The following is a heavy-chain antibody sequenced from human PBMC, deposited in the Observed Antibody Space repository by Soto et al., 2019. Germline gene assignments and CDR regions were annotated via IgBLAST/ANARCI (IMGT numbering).Heavy chain of an antibody. D-gene: IGHD4-17*01. V-gene: IGHV4-4*02. CDR1: SGSISSSNW. CDR3: ASTIPGSNYGDYAFDY. J-gene: IGHJ4*02. CDR2: IYHSGST. Sequence: SETLSLTCAVSSGSISSSNWWSWVRQPPGKGLEWIGEIYHSGSTNYNPSLKSRVTISVDKSKNQFSLKLSSVTAADTAVYYCASTIPGSNYGDYAFDYWGQGTLVTVSS.